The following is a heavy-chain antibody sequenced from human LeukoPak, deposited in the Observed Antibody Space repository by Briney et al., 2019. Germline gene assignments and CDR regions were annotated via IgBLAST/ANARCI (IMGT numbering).Heavy chain of an antibody. CDR3: ARGEGSSGYTIRKNFDY. J-gene: IGHJ4*02. CDR2: INPSGGST. CDR1: GYTFTSYY. D-gene: IGHD3-22*01. V-gene: IGHV1-46*01. Sequence: ASVKVSCKASGYTFTSYYMHWVRQAPGQGLEWMGIINPSGGSTSYAQKFQGRVTMTRDTSTSTVYMELSSLRSADTAVYYCARGEGSSGYTIRKNFDYWGQGTLVTVSS.